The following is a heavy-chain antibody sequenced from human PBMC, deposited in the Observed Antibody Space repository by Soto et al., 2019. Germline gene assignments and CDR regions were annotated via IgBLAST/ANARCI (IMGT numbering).Heavy chain of an antibody. Sequence: GGSLRLSCAASGFTFSSYAMHWVRQAPGKGLEWVAVISYDGSNKYYADSVKGRFTISRDNSKNTLYLQMNSLRAEDTAVYYCATSFRGNELYSNNWGQGTRVNVSS. V-gene: IGHV3-30-3*01. CDR1: GFTFSSYA. D-gene: IGHD2-15*01. CDR3: ATSFRGNELYSNN. J-gene: IGHJ4*02. CDR2: ISYDGSNK.